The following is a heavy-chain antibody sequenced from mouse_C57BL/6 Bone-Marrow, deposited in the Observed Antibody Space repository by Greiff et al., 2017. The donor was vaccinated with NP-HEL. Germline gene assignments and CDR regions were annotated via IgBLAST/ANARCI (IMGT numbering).Heavy chain of an antibody. CDR2: FHPYNDDT. CDR1: GYTFTTYP. Sequence: VQLQQSGTELVKPGASVTMSCKASGYTFTTYPIEWMKQNHGKSLEWIGNFHPYNDDTKYNEKFKGKATLTVEKSSSTVYLELSRLTSDDSAVYYCARGYGSSYGYAMDYWGQGTSVTVSS. CDR3: ARGYGSSYGYAMDY. D-gene: IGHD1-1*01. J-gene: IGHJ4*01. V-gene: IGHV1-47*01.